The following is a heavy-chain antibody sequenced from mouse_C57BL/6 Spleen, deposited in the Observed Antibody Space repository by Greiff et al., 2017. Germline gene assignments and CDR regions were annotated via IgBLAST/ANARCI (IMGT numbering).Heavy chain of an antibody. D-gene: IGHD2-5*01. J-gene: IGHJ4*01. CDR1: GFNIKDYY. CDR3: TTAYSNYNYAMDY. Sequence: EVKLQESGAELVRPGASVKLSCTASGFNIKDYYMHWVKQRPEQGLEWIGRIDPEDGDTEYAPKFQGKATMTADTSSNTAYLQLSSLTAEDTAVYYCTTAYSNYNYAMDYGGQGTSVTVSS. CDR2: IDPEDGDT. V-gene: IGHV14-1*01.